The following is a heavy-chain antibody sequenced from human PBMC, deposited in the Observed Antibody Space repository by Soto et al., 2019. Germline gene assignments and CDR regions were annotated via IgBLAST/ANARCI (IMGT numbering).Heavy chain of an antibody. CDR2: ISNSGGST. J-gene: IGHJ4*02. V-gene: IGHV3-11*01. CDR1: GFTFSDYY. CDR3: ATVRGSYAVDY. Sequence: QVQLVESGGGLVKPGGSLRLSCAASGFTFSDYYMSWMRQAPGKGLEWVSYISNSGGSTHYADSVKGRFTISRDNAKNSLHLQMNSLRTEDTALYYCATVRGSYAVDYWGQGTLITVSS. D-gene: IGHD1-26*01.